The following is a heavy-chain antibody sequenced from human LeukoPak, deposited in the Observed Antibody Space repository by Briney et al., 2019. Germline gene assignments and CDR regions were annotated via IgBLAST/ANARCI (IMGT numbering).Heavy chain of an antibody. CDR2: IYYSGST. J-gene: IGHJ4*02. V-gene: IGHV4-59*01. CDR3: ARGTIAVAALFDN. D-gene: IGHD6-19*01. CDR1: GGSISGYY. Sequence: PSETLSLTCTVSGGSISGYYWSWIRQPPGEGLEWIGYIYYSGSTNYNPSLRSRVTISVDTSKNQFSLKLSSVTAADTAVYYCARGTIAVAALFDNWGQGTLVTVSS.